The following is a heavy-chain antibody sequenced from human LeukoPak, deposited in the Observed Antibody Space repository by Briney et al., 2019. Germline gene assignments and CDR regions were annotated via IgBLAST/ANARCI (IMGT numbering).Heavy chain of an antibody. CDR3: AKDRTSIFGVVIPFDY. Sequence: PGGSLRLSCAASGFTFSSYGMHWFRQAPGKGLEWVAFIRYDGSNKYYADSVKGRFTISRDNSKNTLYLQMNSLRAEDTAVYYCAKDRTSIFGVVIPFDYWGQGTLVTVSS. CDR1: GFTFSSYG. D-gene: IGHD3-3*01. J-gene: IGHJ4*02. V-gene: IGHV3-30*02. CDR2: IRYDGSNK.